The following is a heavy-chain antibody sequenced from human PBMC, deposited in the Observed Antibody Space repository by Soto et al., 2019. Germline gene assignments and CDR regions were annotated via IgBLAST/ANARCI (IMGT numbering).Heavy chain of an antibody. D-gene: IGHD2-2*01. V-gene: IGHV4-31*03. CDR3: ASGLGYCSSDSCPNWFDS. Sequence: QVQLQESGPGLVKPSQTLSLTCTVSGGSISSGGYYWSWIRQHPGKGLEWIRYIYYSGSTHYNPSLKSRLMVSVDTSKNQFSLNLSSVTGADTAVYYCASGLGYCSSDSCPNWFDSWGQGSLVTVSS. CDR2: IYYSGST. CDR1: GGSISSGGYY. J-gene: IGHJ5*01.